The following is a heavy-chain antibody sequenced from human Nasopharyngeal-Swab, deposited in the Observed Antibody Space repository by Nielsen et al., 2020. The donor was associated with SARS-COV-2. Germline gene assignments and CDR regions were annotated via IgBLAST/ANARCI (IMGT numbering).Heavy chain of an antibody. J-gene: IGHJ5*02. D-gene: IGHD4-23*01. Sequence: PGKGLEWIGYIYYSGSTNYNPSLKSRVTISVDTSKNQFSLKLSSVTAADTAVYYCARGHSGTVAPTPRWFDPWGQGTLVTVSS. CDR3: ARGHSGTVAPTPRWFDP. CDR2: IYYSGST. V-gene: IGHV4-59*12.